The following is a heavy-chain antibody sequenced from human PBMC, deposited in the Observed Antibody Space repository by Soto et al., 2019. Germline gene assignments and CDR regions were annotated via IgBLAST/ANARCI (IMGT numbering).Heavy chain of an antibody. CDR2: INERGRST. J-gene: IGHJ3*02. CDR3: GKEKSGTRAFDS. V-gene: IGHV3-23*01. D-gene: IGHD1-1*01. CDR1: GFTFSDYA. Sequence: QPGGSLRLSCAASGFTFSDYALNWVRQAPGKGLEWVSGINERGRSTYYADSVKGRFTVSRDNSKKTLDLQMNSLRAEDTALYYCGKEKSGTRAFDSWGEGTRVTAS.